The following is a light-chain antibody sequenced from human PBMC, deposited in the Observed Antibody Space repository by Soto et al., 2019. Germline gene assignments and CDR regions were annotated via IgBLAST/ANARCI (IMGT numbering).Light chain of an antibody. CDR3: KHYGCSLSIT. Sequence: ESVLTQSPRTLSLSPGERATLSCRASQSVSSSYLAWYQQKPGQAPRLLIYGASSRATGIPNRFSGSGSGSDFTLTISRLEPEDFAVYYCKHYGCSLSITFGQGTRLEIK. CDR1: QSVSSSY. V-gene: IGKV3-20*01. CDR2: GAS. J-gene: IGKJ5*01.